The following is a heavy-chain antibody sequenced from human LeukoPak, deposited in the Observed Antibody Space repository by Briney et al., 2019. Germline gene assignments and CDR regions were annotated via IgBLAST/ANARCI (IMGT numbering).Heavy chain of an antibody. J-gene: IGHJ6*03. Sequence: GGSLRLSCAASGFTVSSNYMSWVCQAPGKGLEWVSVIYSGGSTYYADSVKGRFTISRDNSKNTLYLQMNSLRAEDTAVHYCARGKHDYGDYYYYYYMDVWGKGTTATISS. V-gene: IGHV3-53*01. CDR3: ARGKHDYGDYYYYYYMDV. CDR1: GFTVSSNY. CDR2: IYSGGST. D-gene: IGHD4-17*01.